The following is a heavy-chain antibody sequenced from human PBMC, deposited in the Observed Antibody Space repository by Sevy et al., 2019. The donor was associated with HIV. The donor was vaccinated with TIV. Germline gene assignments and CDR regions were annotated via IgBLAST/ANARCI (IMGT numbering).Heavy chain of an antibody. CDR3: AGDLGRKVVVPNFDY. Sequence: ASVKVSCKASGYTFTSYGISWVRQAPGQGLEWMGWISAYNGNTNYAQKLQGRVTMTTDTSTSTAYMELRSLRSDDTAVYYCAGDLGRKVVVPNFDYWGQGTLVTVSS. V-gene: IGHV1-18*04. CDR1: GYTFTSYG. J-gene: IGHJ4*02. D-gene: IGHD3-22*01. CDR2: ISAYNGNT.